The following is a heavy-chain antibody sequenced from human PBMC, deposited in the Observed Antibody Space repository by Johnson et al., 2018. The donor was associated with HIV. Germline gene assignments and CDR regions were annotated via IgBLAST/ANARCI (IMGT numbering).Heavy chain of an antibody. CDR2: ISWNSGSI. Sequence: VQVVESGGGLVQPGRSLRLSCAASGFIFDDYAMHWVRQAPGKGLEWVSGISWNSGSIGYVDSVKGRFTISRDNAKNSLYLQMNSLRAEDAAWYYCARGGLGYQNIHEPLDIWGQGTMVTVSS. J-gene: IGHJ3*02. V-gene: IGHV3-9*01. D-gene: IGHD2-2*01. CDR1: GFIFDDYA. CDR3: ARGGLGYQNIHEPLDI.